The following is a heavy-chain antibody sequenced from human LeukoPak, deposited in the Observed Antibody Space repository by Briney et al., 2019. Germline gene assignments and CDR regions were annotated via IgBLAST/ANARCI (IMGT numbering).Heavy chain of an antibody. J-gene: IGHJ4*02. V-gene: IGHV4-61*01. CDR2: IYYSGST. CDR1: GGSVSSGSYY. CDR3: ARAKKYSSGWYKY. D-gene: IGHD6-19*01. Sequence: PSETLSLTCTVSGGSVSSGSYYWSWIRQPPGKGLEWIGYIYYSGSTNYNPSLESRVTISVDTSKNQFSLKLSSVTAADTAVYYCARAKKYSSGWYKYWGQGTLVTVSS.